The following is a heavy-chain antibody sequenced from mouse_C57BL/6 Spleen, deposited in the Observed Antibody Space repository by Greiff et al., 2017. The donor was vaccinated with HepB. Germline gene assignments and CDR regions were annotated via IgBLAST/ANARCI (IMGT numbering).Heavy chain of an antibody. D-gene: IGHD2-5*01. V-gene: IGHV1-82*01. CDR2: IYPGDGDT. J-gene: IGHJ3*01. Sequence: VKLMESGPELVKPGASVKISCKASGYAFSSSWMNWVKQRPGKGLEWIGRIYPGDGDTNYNGKFKGKATLTADKSSSTAYMQLSSLTSEDSAVYFCARAYYSNQAWFAYWGQGTLVTVSA. CDR1: GYAFSSSW. CDR3: ARAYYSNQAWFAY.